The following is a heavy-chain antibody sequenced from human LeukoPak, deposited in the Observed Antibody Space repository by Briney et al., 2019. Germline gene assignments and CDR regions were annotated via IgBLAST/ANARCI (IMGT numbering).Heavy chain of an antibody. Sequence: SETLSLTCTVSGGSISSYYWSWIRQPPGKGLEWIGYIYYSGSTNYNPSLKSRVTISVDTSKNQFSLKLSSVTAADTAVYYCARVSPYYYDSSGYNTERWFDPWGQGTLVIVSS. CDR1: GGSISSYY. CDR3: ARVSPYYYDSSGYNTERWFDP. V-gene: IGHV4-59*01. J-gene: IGHJ5*02. CDR2: IYYSGST. D-gene: IGHD3-22*01.